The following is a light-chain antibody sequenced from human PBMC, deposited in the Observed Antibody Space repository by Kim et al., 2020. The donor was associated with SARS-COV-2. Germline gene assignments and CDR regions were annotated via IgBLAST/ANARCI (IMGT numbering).Light chain of an antibody. J-gene: IGKJ1*01. CDR3: MQALQTPT. V-gene: IGKV2-28*01. CDR1: QSLLHSNGYNY. Sequence: EPASISCRSSQSLLHSNGYNYLDWDLQKPGQSPQLLIYLGSNRASGVPDRFSGSGSGTDFTLKISRVEAEDVGVYYCMQALQTPTFGQGTKVDIK. CDR2: LGS.